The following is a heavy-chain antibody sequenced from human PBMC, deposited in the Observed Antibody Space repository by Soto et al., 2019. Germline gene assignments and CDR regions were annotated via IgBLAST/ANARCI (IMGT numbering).Heavy chain of an antibody. CDR3: AKDRDYYDSSGYYSPGPFDY. V-gene: IGHV3-30*18. CDR2: ISYDGSNK. Sequence: GGSLRLSCAASGFTFSSYGMHWVRQAPGKGLEWVAVISYDGSNKYYADSVKGRFTISRDNSKNTLYLQMNSLRAEDTAVYYWAKDRDYYDSSGYYSPGPFDYWGQGTLVTVSS. CDR1: GFTFSSYG. J-gene: IGHJ4*02. D-gene: IGHD3-22*01.